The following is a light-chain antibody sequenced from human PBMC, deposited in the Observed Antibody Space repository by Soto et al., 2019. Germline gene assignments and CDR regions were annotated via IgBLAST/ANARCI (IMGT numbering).Light chain of an antibody. J-gene: IGLJ1*01. CDR1: ISDVGGYNY. CDR3: CSFAGNYTYV. V-gene: IGLV2-11*01. CDR2: DVS. Sequence: QSALTQPRSVSGSPGQSVTISCTGTISDVGGYNYVSWYQQHPGKAPKFVIYDVSKRPSGVPDRFFATKSGNTASLTISGLQAEDEADYYCCSFAGNYTYVFGTGTKVTVL.